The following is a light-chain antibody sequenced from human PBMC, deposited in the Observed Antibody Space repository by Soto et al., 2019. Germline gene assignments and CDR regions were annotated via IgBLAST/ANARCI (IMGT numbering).Light chain of an antibody. CDR2: DVN. CDR3: RSYTSSSTHV. V-gene: IGLV2-14*03. Sequence: QSALTQPASVSGSPGQSIAISCTGTSSDVGGYDYVSWYQQLPGKAPKLMIYDVNNRPSGVSNRFSGSKSGNTASLTISGLQAEDEADYYCRSYTSSSTHVFGNGTKVTVL. J-gene: IGLJ1*01. CDR1: SSDVGGYDY.